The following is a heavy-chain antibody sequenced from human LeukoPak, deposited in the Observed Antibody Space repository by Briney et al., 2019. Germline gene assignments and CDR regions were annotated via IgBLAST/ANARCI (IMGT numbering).Heavy chain of an antibody. D-gene: IGHD3-3*01. CDR2: IRYDGSNK. Sequence: GRSLRLSCAASGFTFRNYGMHWVRQAPGKGLEWVAFIRYDGSNKYYADSVKGRFTISRDNSKNTLYLQMNSLRAEDTAVYYCAKDLGIFGVVISDAFDIWGQGTMVTVSS. J-gene: IGHJ3*02. CDR3: AKDLGIFGVVISDAFDI. CDR1: GFTFRNYG. V-gene: IGHV3-30*02.